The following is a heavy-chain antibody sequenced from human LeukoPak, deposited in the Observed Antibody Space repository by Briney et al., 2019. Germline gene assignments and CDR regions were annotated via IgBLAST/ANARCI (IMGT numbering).Heavy chain of an antibody. D-gene: IGHD3-16*01. V-gene: IGHV4-59*01. CDR2: IYYSGST. J-gene: IGHJ1*01. CDR1: GGSINSYY. CDR3: AGGSPSLPFQH. Sequence: SETLSLTCTVSGGSINSYYWNWIRQPPGKGLEWIGYIYYSGSTNYNPSLKSRVTISVDTSKNQFSLNLSSVTAADTAVYYCAGGSPSLPFQHWGQGTLVTVSS.